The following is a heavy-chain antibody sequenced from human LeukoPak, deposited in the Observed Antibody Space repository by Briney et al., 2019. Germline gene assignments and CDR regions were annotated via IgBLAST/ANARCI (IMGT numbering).Heavy chain of an antibody. J-gene: IGHJ4*02. V-gene: IGHV5-51*01. D-gene: IGHD3-9*01. CDR1: GYSFTSYW. Sequence: GESLKISCKGSGYSFTSYWIGWVRQMPGQGLEWMGIIYPGDSDTKYSPSFQGQVTISADKSITTAYLQWSSLMASDTAMDYCARRSNYDILSGYSESYDYWGQGTLVTVPS. CDR2: IYPGDSDT. CDR3: ARRSNYDILSGYSESYDY.